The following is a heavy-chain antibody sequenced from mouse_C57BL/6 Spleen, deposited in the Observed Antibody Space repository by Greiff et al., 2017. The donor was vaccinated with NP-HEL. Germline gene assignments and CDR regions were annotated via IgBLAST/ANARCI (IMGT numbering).Heavy chain of an antibody. CDR1: GYTFTSYW. V-gene: IGHV1-53*01. Sequence: QVQLQQPGTELVKPGASVKLSCKASGYTFTSYWMHWVKQRPGQGLEWIGNINPSNGGTTYNEKFKSKATLTVDKSSSTAYMQLSSLTSEDSAVYYCARSNWDHWYFDVWGTGTTVTVSS. CDR2: INPSNGGT. D-gene: IGHD4-1*01. J-gene: IGHJ1*03. CDR3: ARSNWDHWYFDV.